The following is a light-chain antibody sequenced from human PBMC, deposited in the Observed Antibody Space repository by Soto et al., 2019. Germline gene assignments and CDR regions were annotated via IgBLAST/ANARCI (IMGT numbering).Light chain of an antibody. CDR1: TGAVTSDYH. Sequence: QAVVTQEPSLTVSPGGTVTLTCASSTGAVTSDYHPNWFQQTPGQAPRALIYSTSNKYSWTPARFSGSLLGGKAALTLSGVQPEDEAEYYCLLYYGAARHGVFGGGTKVTVL. CDR2: STS. J-gene: IGLJ3*02. V-gene: IGLV7-43*01. CDR3: LLYYGAARHGV.